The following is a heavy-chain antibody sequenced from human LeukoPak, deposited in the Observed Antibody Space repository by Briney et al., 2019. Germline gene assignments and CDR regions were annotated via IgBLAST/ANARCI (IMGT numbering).Heavy chain of an antibody. Sequence: SETLSLTCAVSGGSISSGGYSWSWIRQPPGKGLEWIGSIYYSGSTYYNPSLKSRVTISVDTSKNQFSLKLSSVTAADTAVYYCAAYYDYVWGSYRYTNTDYWGQGTLVTVSS. CDR2: IYYSGST. CDR1: GGSISSGGYS. V-gene: IGHV4-30-2*03. CDR3: AAYYDYVWGSYRYTNTDY. J-gene: IGHJ4*02. D-gene: IGHD3-16*02.